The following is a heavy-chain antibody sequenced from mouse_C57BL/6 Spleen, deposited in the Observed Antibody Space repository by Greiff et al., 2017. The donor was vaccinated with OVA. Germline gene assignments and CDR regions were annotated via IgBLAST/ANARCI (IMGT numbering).Heavy chain of an antibody. V-gene: IGHV5-17*01. J-gene: IGHJ1*03. CDR2: ISSGSSTI. Sequence: VQLQQSGGGLVKPGGSLKLSCAASGFTFSDYGMHWVRQAPEKGLEWVAYISSGSSTIYYADTVKGRFTISRDNAKNTLFLQMTSLRSEDTAMYYCARSRNGSWYFDVWGTGTTVTVSS. CDR3: ARSRNGSWYFDV. D-gene: IGHD1-1*01. CDR1: GFTFSDYG.